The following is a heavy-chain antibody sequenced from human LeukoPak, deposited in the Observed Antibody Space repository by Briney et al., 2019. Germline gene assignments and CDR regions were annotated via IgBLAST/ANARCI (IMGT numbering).Heavy chain of an antibody. CDR2: IKQDGSEK. Sequence: PGGSLRLSCAASGFTFSSYWMSWVRQAPGKGLEWVANIKQDGSEKYYVDSVKGRFTISRDNAKNSLYLQMNSLRAEDTAVYYCARKVEYSGYGFDYWGQGTLVTVSS. D-gene: IGHD5-12*01. CDR3: ARKVEYSGYGFDY. CDR1: GFTFSSYW. V-gene: IGHV3-7*01. J-gene: IGHJ4*02.